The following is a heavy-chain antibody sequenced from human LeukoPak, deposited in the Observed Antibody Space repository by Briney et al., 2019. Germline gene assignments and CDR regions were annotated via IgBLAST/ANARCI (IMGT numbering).Heavy chain of an antibody. J-gene: IGHJ4*02. CDR2: IYYSGST. V-gene: IGHV4-39*01. Sequence: SSYWMNWARQPPGKGLEWIGTIYYSGSTYYNPSLRSRVTMSVATSSNHFSLKLSSVTAADAAVYYCARHYSGDLYYFDHWGQGTLVTVSS. D-gene: IGHD4-17*01. CDR1: SSYW. CDR3: ARHYSGDLYYFDH.